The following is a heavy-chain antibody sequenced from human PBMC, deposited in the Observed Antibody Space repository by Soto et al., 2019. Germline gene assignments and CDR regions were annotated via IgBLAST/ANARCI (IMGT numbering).Heavy chain of an antibody. CDR3: AREMLTRYTRAGGVDP. CDR2: INPSGGST. J-gene: IGHJ5*02. Sequence: ASVKVSCKASGYTFTSYYMHWERQAPGQGLEWMGIINPSGGSTSYAQKFQGRVTMTRDTSTSTVYMELSSLRSEDTAVYYCAREMLTRYTRAGGVDPWGQGTLVTVPQ. D-gene: IGHD3-16*02. V-gene: IGHV1-46*01. CDR1: GYTFTSYY.